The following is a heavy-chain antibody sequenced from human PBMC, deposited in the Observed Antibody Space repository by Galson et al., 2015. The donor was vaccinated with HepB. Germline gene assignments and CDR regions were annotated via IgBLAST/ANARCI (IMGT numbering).Heavy chain of an antibody. CDR2: ISYDGSNK. CDR3: ANLDGYYFSFENY. J-gene: IGHJ4*02. CDR1: GFTFSSYG. Sequence: SLRLSCAASGFTFSSYGMHWVRQAPGKGLEWVAVISYDGSNKYYADSVKGRFTISRDNSKNTLYLQMNSLRAEDTAVYYCANLDGYYFSFENYWGQGTLVTVSS. V-gene: IGHV3-30*18. D-gene: IGHD3-22*01.